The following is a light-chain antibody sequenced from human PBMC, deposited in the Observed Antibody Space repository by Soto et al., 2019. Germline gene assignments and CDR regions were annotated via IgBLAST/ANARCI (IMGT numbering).Light chain of an antibody. J-gene: IGKJ2*01. CDR2: GAS. V-gene: IGKV3-15*01. CDR1: QSVRSN. CDR3: QQYNDWYT. Sequence: EIVMTQSPATLSVSPGERATLSCRASQSVRSNLAWYQQKPGQAPRVLIYGASTRATGIPARFSGSGSGTKFTLTISSLQSEDFAVYCCQQYNDWYTFGQGTKLEIK.